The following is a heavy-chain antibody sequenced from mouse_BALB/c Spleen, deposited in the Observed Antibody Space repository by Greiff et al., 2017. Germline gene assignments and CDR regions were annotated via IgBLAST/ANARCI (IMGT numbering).Heavy chain of an antibody. J-gene: IGHJ4*01. V-gene: IGHV3-8*02. Sequence: EVKVEESGPSLVKPSQTLSLTCSVTGDSITSGYWNWIRKFPGNKLEYMGYISYSGSTYYNPSLKSRISITRDTSKNQYYLQLNSVTTEDTATYYCARGSTATGGYAMDYWGQGTSVTVSS. CDR1: GDSITSGY. CDR2: ISYSGST. D-gene: IGHD1-2*01. CDR3: ARGSTATGGYAMDY.